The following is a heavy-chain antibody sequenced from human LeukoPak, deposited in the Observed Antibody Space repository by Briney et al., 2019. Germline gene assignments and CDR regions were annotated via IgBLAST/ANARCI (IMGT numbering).Heavy chain of an antibody. CDR3: ARHGVYNDAFHI. V-gene: IGHV5-10-1*01. D-gene: IGHD5-24*01. CDR1: GYSFISYW. CDR2: IDPSDSYT. J-gene: IGHJ3*02. Sequence: GESLKISCKGSGYSFISYWITWVRQMPGKGLEWMGRIDPSDSYTNYRPSFEGHVTISADKSITTAYLQWSSLKASDTAMYYCARHGVYNDAFHIWGQGTMVTVSS.